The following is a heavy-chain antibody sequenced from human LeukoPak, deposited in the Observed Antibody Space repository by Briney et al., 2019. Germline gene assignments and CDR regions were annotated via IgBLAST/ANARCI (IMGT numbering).Heavy chain of an antibody. CDR3: ARASAGIAVVGRFDP. V-gene: IGHV3-7*01. J-gene: IGHJ5*02. D-gene: IGHD6-19*01. Sequence: GGSLRLSCVASGSIFSRYWMSWIRQAPGKGLEWVANINQDGSENYYVDSVKGRFTISRDNVKNSLYLQMNSLRAEDTAVYYCARASAGIAVVGRFDPWGQGTLVTVSS. CDR1: GSIFSRYW. CDR2: INQDGSEN.